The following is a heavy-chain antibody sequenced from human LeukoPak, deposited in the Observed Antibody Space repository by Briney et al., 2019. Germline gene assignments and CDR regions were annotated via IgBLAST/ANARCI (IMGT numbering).Heavy chain of an antibody. J-gene: IGHJ5*02. CDR2: IYRSGST. CDR3: ARVGIYYDSSGYYWPHWFDP. V-gene: IGHV4-38-2*02. CDR1: GYSISSGYY. D-gene: IGHD3-22*01. Sequence: SETLSLTCTVSGYSISSGYYWGWIRQPPGKGLEWIGSIYRSGSTYYNPSLKSRVTISVDTSKNQFSLKLSSVTAADTAVYYCARVGIYYDSSGYYWPHWFDPWGQGTLVTVSS.